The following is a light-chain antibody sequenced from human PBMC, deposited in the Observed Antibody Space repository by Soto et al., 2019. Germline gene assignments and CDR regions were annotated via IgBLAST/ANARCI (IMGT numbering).Light chain of an antibody. Sequence: DIQVTQSPSTLSASVGDRVTITCGASQSIGTWLAWYQQKPGKAPKLLIHATSTLQSGVPSRFSGSGSGTEFTLTISSLQPEDFATYYCQQLSNYPITFGQGTRLEIK. CDR2: ATS. CDR1: QSIGTW. J-gene: IGKJ5*01. CDR3: QQLSNYPIT. V-gene: IGKV1-9*01.